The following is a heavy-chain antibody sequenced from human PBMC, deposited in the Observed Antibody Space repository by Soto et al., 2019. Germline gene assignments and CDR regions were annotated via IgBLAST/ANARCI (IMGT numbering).Heavy chain of an antibody. CDR2: ISGDGVTT. CDR3: AREYYRLLTGYSAHY. J-gene: IGHJ4*02. V-gene: IGHV3-74*01. Sequence: EVQLVESGGDLVQRGGTLRLSCAASGFPFSSYWMHWFRHPPGKGLDWVARISGDGVTTNYADSVTGRFTVSRDNAKNTLSLQISGLRAEDTAVYYCAREYYRLLTGYSAHYWRQGTLVSVSS. CDR1: GFPFSSYW. D-gene: IGHD3-9*01.